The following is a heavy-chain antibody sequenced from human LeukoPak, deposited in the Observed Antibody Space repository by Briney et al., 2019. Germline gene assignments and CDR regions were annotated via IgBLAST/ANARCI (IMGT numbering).Heavy chain of an antibody. D-gene: IGHD3-22*01. Sequence: RPGGSLRLSCAASGFTFSSYWMHWVRQAPGKGLVWVSRINSDGSSTSYADSVKGRFTISRDNSRNTLYLQMNSLRAEDTAIYYCAKGSYYGGSGLAFDIWGQGTMLTVSS. V-gene: IGHV3-74*01. CDR3: AKGSYYGGSGLAFDI. CDR2: INSDGSST. J-gene: IGHJ3*02. CDR1: GFTFSSYW.